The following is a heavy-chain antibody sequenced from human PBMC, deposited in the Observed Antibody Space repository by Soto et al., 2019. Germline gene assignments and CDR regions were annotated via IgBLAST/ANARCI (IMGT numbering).Heavy chain of an antibody. CDR3: ETAPRGDYYYGMDV. J-gene: IGHJ6*02. CDR1: GFTFSSYG. V-gene: IGHV3-23*01. Sequence: EVQLLESGGGLVQPGGSLRLSCAASGFTFSSYGMSCVRQAPGKGLEWVSGISGSGGGTYYADSVKGRFTISRDNSKNTLDLQMNRLSAEDTAIYYCETAPRGDYYYGMDVWGQGTTVTVSS. CDR2: ISGSGGGT.